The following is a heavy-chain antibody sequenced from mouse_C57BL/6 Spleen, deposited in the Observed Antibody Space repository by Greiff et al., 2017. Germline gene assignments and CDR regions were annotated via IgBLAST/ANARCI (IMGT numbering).Heavy chain of an antibody. CDR2: ISSGGDYI. CDR1: GLIFGSYA. D-gene: IGHD1-1*01. V-gene: IGHV5-9-1*02. Sequence: EVKLMESGEGLLNLGGSRNPSFAPLGLIFGSYACSWVRQPPEKRLGGVAYISSGGDYIYYADTGKGRFTISRDNARNTLYLQMSSLKSEDTAMYYCTREDLYYGSSPYFDYWGQGTTLTVSS. J-gene: IGHJ2*01. CDR3: TREDLYYGSSPYFDY.